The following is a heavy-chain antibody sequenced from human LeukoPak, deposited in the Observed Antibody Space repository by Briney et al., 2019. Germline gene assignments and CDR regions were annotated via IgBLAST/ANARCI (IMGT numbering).Heavy chain of an antibody. CDR3: ASFCSGGSCPLLLGDGYFDY. D-gene: IGHD2-15*01. CDR1: GFTFSSYE. V-gene: IGHV3-48*03. J-gene: IGHJ4*02. Sequence: GGSLRLSCAASGFTFSSYEMNWVRQAPGKGLEWVSYISSSGSTIYYADSVKGRFTISRNNAKNSLYLQMNSLRAEDTAVYYCASFCSGGSCPLLLGDGYFDYWGQGTLVTVSS. CDR2: ISSSGSTI.